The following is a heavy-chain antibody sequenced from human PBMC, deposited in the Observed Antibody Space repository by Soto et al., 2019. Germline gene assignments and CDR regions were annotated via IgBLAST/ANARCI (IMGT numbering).Heavy chain of an antibody. CDR2: VSAYNGNT. V-gene: IGHV1-18*01. D-gene: IGHD2-8*01. J-gene: IGHJ3*02. CDR3: ARDFNCTRRCIDVFDI. Sequence: ASVKVSCKASGYSFINYDISCVRQAPGQGLEWMGWVSAYNGNTNYAQKFQSRVTMTTDTSTSTAYKELRSLRSDDTAVYYCARDFNCTRRCIDVFDIWGQGTMVTVSS. CDR1: GYSFINYD.